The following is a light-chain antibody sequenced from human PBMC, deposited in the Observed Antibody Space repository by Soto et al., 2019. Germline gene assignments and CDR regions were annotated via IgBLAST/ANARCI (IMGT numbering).Light chain of an antibody. CDR2: LGS. CDR1: QSLLYSNGYNY. J-gene: IGKJ3*01. CDR3: MQARHIPFT. Sequence: DVVMTQSPLSLPFTPGEPASISCRSSQSLLYSNGYNYLDWYLQKPGQSPQLLIYLGSNRASGVPDRFSGSGSGTDFTLKISRVEPEDVGVYYCMQARHIPFTFGPGTKVHIK. V-gene: IGKV2-28*01.